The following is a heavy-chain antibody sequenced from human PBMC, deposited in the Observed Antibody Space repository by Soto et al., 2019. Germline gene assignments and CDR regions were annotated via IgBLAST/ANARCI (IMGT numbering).Heavy chain of an antibody. CDR1: GGSFSGYY. J-gene: IGHJ6*02. CDR2: INHSGST. D-gene: IGHD3-3*01. CDR3: ARGLVLRFLEWARWDYYYGMDV. Sequence: SETLSLTCAVYGGSFSGYYWSWIRQPPGKGLEWIGEINHSGSTNYNPSLKSRVTISVDTSKNQFSLKLSSVTAADTAVYYCARGLVLRFLEWARWDYYYGMDVWGQGTTVTVSS. V-gene: IGHV4-34*01.